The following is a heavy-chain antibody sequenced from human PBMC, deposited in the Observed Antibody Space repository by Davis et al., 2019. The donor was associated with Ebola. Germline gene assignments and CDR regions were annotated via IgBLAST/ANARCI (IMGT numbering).Heavy chain of an antibody. CDR3: ARSISTVLTRRVFFDY. J-gene: IGHJ4*02. CDR2: IYPGDSDT. Sequence: GASLKISCEASGYDFTTYWIGWVRQMPGKGLEWMGVIYPGDSDTKYSPSFQGQFTISADKSINTAYLHWTSLKASDTAMYYCARSISTVLTRRVFFDYWGQGSLVTVS. D-gene: IGHD4-23*01. V-gene: IGHV5-51*01. CDR1: GYDFTTYW.